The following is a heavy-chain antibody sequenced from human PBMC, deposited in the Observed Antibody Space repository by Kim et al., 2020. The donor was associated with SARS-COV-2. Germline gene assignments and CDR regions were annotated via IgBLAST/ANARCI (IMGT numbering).Heavy chain of an antibody. CDR2: IDPSDSYT. CDR3: ARQGGRPDYDSGGYYYGMDV. CDR1: GYSFTSYW. J-gene: IGHJ6*02. D-gene: IGHD3-3*01. Sequence: GESLKISCKGSGYSFTSYWISWVRQMPGKGLEWMGRIDPSDSYTNYSPSFQGHVTISADKSISTAYLQWSSLKASDTAMYYCARQGGRPDYDSGGYYYGMDVWGQGTTVTVSS. V-gene: IGHV5-10-1*01.